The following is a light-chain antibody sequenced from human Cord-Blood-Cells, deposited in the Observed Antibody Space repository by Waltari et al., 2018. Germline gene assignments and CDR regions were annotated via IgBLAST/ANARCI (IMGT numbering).Light chain of an antibody. Sequence: QSALTQPRSVSGSPGQSVTISCTGTSSDVGGSNYVSWYQQHPGKAPKLMIYDVSKRPSGGPYRCSGSKSGNTASLTISGLQAEDEADYYCCSYAGSYTFVVFGGGTKLTVL. CDR3: CSYAGSYTFVV. CDR2: DVS. CDR1: SSDVGGSNY. V-gene: IGLV2-11*01. J-gene: IGLJ2*01.